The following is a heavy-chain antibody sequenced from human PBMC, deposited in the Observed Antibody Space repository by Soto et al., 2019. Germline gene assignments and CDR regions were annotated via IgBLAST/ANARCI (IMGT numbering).Heavy chain of an antibody. Sequence: ASVKVCGKASGYTSRSHGITCLREAPGQGLEWMGWISAYIGSTNYAQKFQGRVTMTTDTSTSTAYMELRSLRSDDTAVYYCAFYGSGSPALGYWGQGTLVTVSS. CDR2: ISAYIGST. CDR1: GYTSRSHG. V-gene: IGHV1-18*01. D-gene: IGHD3-10*01. J-gene: IGHJ4*02. CDR3: AFYGSGSPALGY.